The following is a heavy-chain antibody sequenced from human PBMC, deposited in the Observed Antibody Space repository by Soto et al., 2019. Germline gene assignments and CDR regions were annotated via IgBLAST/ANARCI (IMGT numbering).Heavy chain of an antibody. J-gene: IGHJ5*02. CDR2: INHSGST. D-gene: IGHD6-13*01. CDR1: GGSFSGYY. CDR3: ARGNERGSSRGLNWFAP. V-gene: IGHV4-34*01. Sequence: SETLSLTCAVYGGSFSGYYWSWIRQPPGKGLEWIGEINHSGSTNYNPSLKSRVTISVDTSKNQFSLKLSSVTAADTAVYYCARGNERGSSRGLNWFAPWGQGTLVTVSS.